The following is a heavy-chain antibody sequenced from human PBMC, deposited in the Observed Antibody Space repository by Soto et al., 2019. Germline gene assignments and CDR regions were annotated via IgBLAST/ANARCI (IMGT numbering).Heavy chain of an antibody. V-gene: IGHV4-31*03. CDR1: GGSISSGGYY. Sequence: QVQLQESGPGLVKPSQTLSLTYTVSGGSISSGGYYWSWIRQHPGKGLEWIGYIYYSGSTYYNPSLKRRVTISVDTSKNQFSLKLRSVTAADTAVYYCARAYGSGYMDVWGQGTTVTVSS. CDR3: ARAYGSGYMDV. J-gene: IGHJ6*02. CDR2: IYYSGST. D-gene: IGHD3-10*01.